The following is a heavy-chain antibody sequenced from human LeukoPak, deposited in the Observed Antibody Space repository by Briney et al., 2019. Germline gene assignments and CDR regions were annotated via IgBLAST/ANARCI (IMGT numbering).Heavy chain of an antibody. CDR3: AGGRGSYYHRHYYYYGMDV. D-gene: IGHD3-10*01. J-gene: IGHJ6*02. V-gene: IGHV1-8*01. Sequence: ASVKVSCKASGYTFTSYDINWVRQATGQGLEWMGWRNPNSGNTGYAQKFQGRVTMTRNTSISKAYMELSSLRSEDTAVYYCAGGRGSYYHRHYYYYGMDVWGQGTTVTVSS. CDR2: RNPNSGNT. CDR1: GYTFTSYD.